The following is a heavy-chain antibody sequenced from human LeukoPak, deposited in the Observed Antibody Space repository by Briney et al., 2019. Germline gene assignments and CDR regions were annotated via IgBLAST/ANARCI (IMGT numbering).Heavy chain of an antibody. CDR1: GFTFTGYY. V-gene: IGHV1-2*02. D-gene: IGHD2-2*01. J-gene: IGHJ5*02. CDR2: INPSSGDT. CDR3: ARGPSTSPNWPTDWFDP. Sequence: ASVKVSCKASGFTFTGYYMHWVRQAPGQGLEWMEWINPSSGDTNFAQKFQGRVTMTRDTSISTAYMELSRLRSDDTAVYYCARGPSTSPNWPTDWFDPWGQGTLVTVSS.